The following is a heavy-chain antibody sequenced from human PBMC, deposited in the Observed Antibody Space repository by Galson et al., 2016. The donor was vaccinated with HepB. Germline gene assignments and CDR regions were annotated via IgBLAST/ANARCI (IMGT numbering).Heavy chain of an antibody. D-gene: IGHD3-3*01. V-gene: IGHV3-30*04. J-gene: IGHJ6*02. CDR1: GFTFSNYA. CDR3: AREGPDFWNGGGTMDV. Sequence: GFTFSNYAMHWVRQASGKGLEWVAVISYDGSKKYYADSVKGRFTLSRDNSKNTLYLQMNSLRAEDTAVYYCAREGPDFWNGGGTMDVWGQGTTVTVSS. CDR2: ISYDGSKK.